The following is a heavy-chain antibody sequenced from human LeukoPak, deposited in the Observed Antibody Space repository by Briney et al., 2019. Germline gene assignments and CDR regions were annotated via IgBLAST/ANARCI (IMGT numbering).Heavy chain of an antibody. CDR1: GGSISSYY. CDR2: IYYSGST. D-gene: IGHD5-18*01. V-gene: IGHV4-59*01. J-gene: IGHJ6*04. Sequence: PSETLSLTCTVSGGSISSYYWSWIRQPPGKGLEWIGYIYYSGSTNYNPSLKSRVTISVDTSKNQFSLKLSSVTAADTAVYYCARDPGGYSYASWDYYYYGMGVWGKGTTVTVSS. CDR3: ARDPGGYSYASWDYYYYGMGV.